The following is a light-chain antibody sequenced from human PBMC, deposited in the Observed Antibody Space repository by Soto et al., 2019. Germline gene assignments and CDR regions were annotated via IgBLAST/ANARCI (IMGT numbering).Light chain of an antibody. V-gene: IGKV3-20*01. CDR3: QQYGNSPRT. CDR2: GAP. Sequence: IVLTQSPGTQSLSPVERPTLSCRSSQSVNSNFLAWYQQKPGQAPRLLISGAPNRATGIPDRFSGSGSGTDFTLTISRLEPEDFAVYYCQQYGNSPRTFGQWTKV. J-gene: IGKJ1*01. CDR1: QSVNSNF.